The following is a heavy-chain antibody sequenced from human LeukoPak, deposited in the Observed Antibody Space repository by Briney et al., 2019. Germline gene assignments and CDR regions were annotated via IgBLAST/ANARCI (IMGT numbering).Heavy chain of an antibody. V-gene: IGHV3-30-3*01. D-gene: IGHD4-17*01. Sequence: GGSLRLSCAASGFTFSSYAMHWVRQAPGKGLEWVAVISYDGSNKYYADSVKGRFTISRDNSKNTLYLQMNSLRAKDTAVYYCASSLYGDYDLDYWGQGTLVTVSS. CDR1: GFTFSSYA. CDR3: ASSLYGDYDLDY. CDR2: ISYDGSNK. J-gene: IGHJ4*02.